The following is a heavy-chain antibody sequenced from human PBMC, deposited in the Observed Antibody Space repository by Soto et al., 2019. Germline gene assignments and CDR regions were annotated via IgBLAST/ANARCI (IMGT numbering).Heavy chain of an antibody. Sequence: GESLKISCKGSGYSFTSYWIGWVRQMPGKGLEWMGIIYPGDSDTRYSPSFQGQVTISADKSISTAYLQWSSLKASDTAMYYCARHPPRITMIVGAFDIWGQGTMVTVSS. V-gene: IGHV5-51*01. CDR1: GYSFTSYW. J-gene: IGHJ3*02. CDR2: IYPGDSDT. CDR3: ARHPPRITMIVGAFDI. D-gene: IGHD3-22*01.